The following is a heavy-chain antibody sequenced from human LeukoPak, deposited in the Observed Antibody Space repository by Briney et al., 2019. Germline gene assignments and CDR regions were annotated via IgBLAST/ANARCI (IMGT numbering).Heavy chain of an antibody. D-gene: IGHD3-9*01. J-gene: IGHJ4*02. CDR1: GFTFSSYA. CDR3: AKDGGPEPVLRYFDWLLGYFDY. Sequence: PGGSLRLSCAASGFTFSSYAMSWVRQAPGKGLEWVSAISGSGGSTYYADSVKGRFTISRDNSKNTLYLQMNSLRAEDTAVYYCAKDGGPEPVLRYFDWLLGYFDYWGQGTLVIVSS. V-gene: IGHV3-23*01. CDR2: ISGSGGST.